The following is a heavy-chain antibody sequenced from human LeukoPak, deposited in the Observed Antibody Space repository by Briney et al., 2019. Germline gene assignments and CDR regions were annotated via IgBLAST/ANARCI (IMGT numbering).Heavy chain of an antibody. Sequence: SATLSLTCTVSGGSISSYYWSWIRQPPGKGLEWIGSIYYTGSTYYNPSLKSRVTISVDTSKNQFPLKLSSVTATDTAVYYCARRLSKSSGGSRGAFDIWGQGTVVTVSS. CDR2: IYYTGST. D-gene: IGHD1-26*01. J-gene: IGHJ3*02. CDR3: ARRLSKSSGGSRGAFDI. V-gene: IGHV4-59*05. CDR1: GGSISSYY.